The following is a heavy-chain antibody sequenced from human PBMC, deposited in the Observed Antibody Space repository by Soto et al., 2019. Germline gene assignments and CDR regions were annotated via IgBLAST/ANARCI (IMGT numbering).Heavy chain of an antibody. V-gene: IGHV3-23*01. D-gene: IGHD3-22*01. CDR3: AKALGTNYYDSSGYSNYFDY. Sequence: GGSLRLSCAASGFTFSSYAMSWVRQAPGKGLEWVSAISGSGGSTYYADSVKGRFTISRDNSKNTLYLQMNSLRAEDTAVYYCAKALGTNYYDSSGYSNYFDYWGQGTLVTVS. CDR1: GFTFSSYA. CDR2: ISGSGGST. J-gene: IGHJ4*02.